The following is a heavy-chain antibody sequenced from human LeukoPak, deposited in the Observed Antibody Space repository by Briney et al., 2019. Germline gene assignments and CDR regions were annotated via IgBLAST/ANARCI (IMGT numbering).Heavy chain of an antibody. D-gene: IGHD3-22*01. CDR1: GFTFSSYG. Sequence: PGRSLRLSCAASGFTFSSYGMHWVRQAPGKGLEWVAFIRYDGSNKYYADSVKGRFTISRDNSKNTLYLQMNSLRAEDTAVYYCAKGDYDSSGPDDYFDYWGQGTLVTVSS. CDR3: AKGDYDSSGPDDYFDY. J-gene: IGHJ4*02. V-gene: IGHV3-30*02. CDR2: IRYDGSNK.